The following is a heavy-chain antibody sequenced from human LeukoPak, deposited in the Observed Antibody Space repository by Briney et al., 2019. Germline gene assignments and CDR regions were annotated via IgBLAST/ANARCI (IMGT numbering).Heavy chain of an antibody. V-gene: IGHV4-34*01. CDR3: ARGWSYYDSSGRERFDP. CDR1: GGSFSGYY. CDR2: INHSGST. Sequence: SETLSLTCAVYGGSFSGYYWSWIRQPPGKGLEWIGEINHSGSTNYNPSLKSRVTISVDTSKNQFSLKLSSVTAADTAVYYCARGWSYYDSSGRERFDPWGQGTLVTVSS. J-gene: IGHJ5*02. D-gene: IGHD3-22*01.